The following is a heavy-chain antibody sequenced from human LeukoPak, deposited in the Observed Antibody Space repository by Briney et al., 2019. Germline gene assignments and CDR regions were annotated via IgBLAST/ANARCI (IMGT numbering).Heavy chain of an antibody. Sequence: KAGGSLRLSCAASGFTFSSYSMNWVRQAPGKGLEWVSSISSSSSYIYYADSVKGRFAISRDNAKNSLYLQMNSLRAEDTAVYYCARASNGGYCSSTSCYTLDYWGQGTLVTVSS. V-gene: IGHV3-21*01. D-gene: IGHD2-2*02. CDR2: ISSSSSYI. CDR3: ARASNGGYCSSTSCYTLDY. CDR1: GFTFSSYS. J-gene: IGHJ4*02.